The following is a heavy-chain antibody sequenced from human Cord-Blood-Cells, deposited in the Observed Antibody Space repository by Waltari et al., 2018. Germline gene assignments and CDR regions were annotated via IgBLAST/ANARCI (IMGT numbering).Heavy chain of an antibody. CDR1: GFTFSSYG. CDR2: IWYDGSNK. CDR3: ARDLGITGTTSPYYYMDV. Sequence: QVQLVESGGGVVQPGRSLRLSCAASGFTFSSYGMHWVRQAPGKGLEWVAVIWYDGSNKYYADSVKGRFTISRDNSKNTLYLQMNSLRAEDTAVYYCARDLGITGTTSPYYYMDVWGKGTTVTVSS. J-gene: IGHJ6*03. V-gene: IGHV3-33*01. D-gene: IGHD1-7*01.